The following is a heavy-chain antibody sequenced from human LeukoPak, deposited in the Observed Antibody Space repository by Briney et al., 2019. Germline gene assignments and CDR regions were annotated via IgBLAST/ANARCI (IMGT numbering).Heavy chain of an antibody. J-gene: IGHJ4*02. CDR3: ARDRLYYDSSGYNY. CDR2: ISTRSSYI. Sequence: GGSLRLSCAASGFTFSSYSMNWVRQAPGKGLEWISSISTRSSYIYYADSVKGRFTISRDNAKNSLYLQMNSLRAEDTAVYYCARDRLYYDSSGYNYWGQGTLVTVSS. CDR1: GFTFSSYS. V-gene: IGHV3-21*01. D-gene: IGHD3-22*01.